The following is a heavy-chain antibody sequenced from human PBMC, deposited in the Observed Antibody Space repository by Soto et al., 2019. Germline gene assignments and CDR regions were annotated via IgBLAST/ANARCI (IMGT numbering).Heavy chain of an antibody. CDR2: MNPNSGNT. J-gene: IGHJ5*02. V-gene: IGHV1-8*01. CDR3: ARGSFDDFWSGYYSWFDP. CDR1: GDTFTSYD. Sequence: ASVKVSCKASGDTFTSYDINWVRQATGQGLEWMGWMNPNSGNTGYAQKFQGRVTMTRNTSISTAYMELSSLRSEDTAVYYCARGSFDDFWSGYYSWFDPWGQGTLVTVS. D-gene: IGHD3-3*01.